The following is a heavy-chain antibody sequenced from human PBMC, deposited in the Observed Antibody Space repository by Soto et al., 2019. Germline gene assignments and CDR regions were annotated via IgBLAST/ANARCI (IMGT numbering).Heavy chain of an antibody. D-gene: IGHD6-13*01. J-gene: IGHJ4*02. Sequence: EVQLLESGGGLVHPGGSLRLSCTASGFTFSSHAMTWVRQAPGKGLEWVSCLSDSGGSIYYADSVKGRFTISRDNSMNTLYLQMNTLRAEDTAVYYSAKVSSSWYAGFFDLWGQGTLVTVSS. CDR1: GFTFSSHA. CDR2: LSDSGGSI. V-gene: IGHV3-23*01. CDR3: AKVSSSWYAGFFDL.